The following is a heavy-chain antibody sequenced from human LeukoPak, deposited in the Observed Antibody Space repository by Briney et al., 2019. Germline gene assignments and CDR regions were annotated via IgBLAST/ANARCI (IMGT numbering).Heavy chain of an antibody. CDR1: GITLSNYW. CDR2: IDNEGRST. V-gene: IGHV3-74*01. CDR3: GSVFDY. Sequence: GGSLRLSCAASGITLSNYWMHWVRQAPGKGLVWVSRIDNEGRSTSYADPVKGRFTISRDDAKNTLFLEMNSLRVEDTAMYYCGSVFDYWGQGALVTVSS. J-gene: IGHJ4*02.